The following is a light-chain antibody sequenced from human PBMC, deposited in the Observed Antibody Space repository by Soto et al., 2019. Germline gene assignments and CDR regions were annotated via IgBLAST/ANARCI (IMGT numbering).Light chain of an antibody. Sequence: DIQMTQSPSSLSAFVGDRVTITCRASQSINTYLNWYQHKSGKGPKLLIYAASNLQTGVPTRFSGSGSGTDFTLTISSLQPEDFATYYCQQSYTTLYTFGQGTKLEIK. J-gene: IGKJ2*01. V-gene: IGKV1-39*01. CDR2: AAS. CDR3: QQSYTTLYT. CDR1: QSINTY.